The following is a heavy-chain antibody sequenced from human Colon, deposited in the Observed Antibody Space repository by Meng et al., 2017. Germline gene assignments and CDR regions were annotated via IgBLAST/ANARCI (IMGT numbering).Heavy chain of an antibody. Sequence: GESLKISCAASGFTFSSYAMHWVRQAPGKGLEWVAVISYDGSNKYYADSVKGRFTNSRDNSKNTLYLQMNSLRAEDTAVYYCARELSVGGQGTLVTVSS. D-gene: IGHD3-10*01. CDR3: ARELSV. J-gene: IGHJ4*02. V-gene: IGHV3-30*01. CDR2: ISYDGSNK. CDR1: GFTFSSYA.